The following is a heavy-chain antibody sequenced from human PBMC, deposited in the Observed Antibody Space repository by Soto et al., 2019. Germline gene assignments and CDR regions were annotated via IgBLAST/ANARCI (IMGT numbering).Heavy chain of an antibody. V-gene: IGHV1-8*01. Sequence: QVQLVQSGAEVKKPGASVKVSCKASRYTFINYDINWVRQATGQGLEWMGWMNPKSANTGYAQNFQGRVTMTRNTTISTAYRELSSLRSDDTAVYYCARSPSWETTVTPYYFDYWGQGTMVTVSS. J-gene: IGHJ4*02. CDR1: RYTFINYD. CDR3: ARSPSWETTVTPYYFDY. D-gene: IGHD4-4*01. CDR2: MNPKSANT.